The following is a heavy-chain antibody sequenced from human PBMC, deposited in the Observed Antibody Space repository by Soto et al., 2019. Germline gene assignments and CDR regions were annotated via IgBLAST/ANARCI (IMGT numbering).Heavy chain of an antibody. Sequence: PSETLSLTCIVSVGSFSSFCWSWNRHPPGKGLEWNGEIKHSGSTNYNPSLKSRVAIAVGTCNNQFSLKLSSVTAADTAVYYCARGRGDGYNQHWYFDLWGRGTLVTVSS. D-gene: IGHD3-10*01. V-gene: IGHV4-34*01. J-gene: IGHJ2*01. CDR3: ARGRGDGYNQHWYFDL. CDR1: VGSFSSFC. CDR2: IKHSGST.